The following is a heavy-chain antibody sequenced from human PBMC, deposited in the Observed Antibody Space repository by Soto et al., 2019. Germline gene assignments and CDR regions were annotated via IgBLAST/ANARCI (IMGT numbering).Heavy chain of an antibody. V-gene: IGHV4-59*08. CDR1: GGSISSYY. CDR3: ASYIRGWFDP. CDR2: IYYSGST. D-gene: IGHD1-26*01. Sequence: PSETLSLTCTVSGGSISSYYWSWIRQPPGKGLEWIGYIYYSGSTNYNPSHKSRVTISVDTSKNQFSLKLSSVTAADTAVYYCASYIRGWFDPWGQGTLVTVSS. J-gene: IGHJ5*02.